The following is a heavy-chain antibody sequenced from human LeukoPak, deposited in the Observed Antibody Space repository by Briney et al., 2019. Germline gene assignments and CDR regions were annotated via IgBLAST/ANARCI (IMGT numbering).Heavy chain of an antibody. V-gene: IGHV1-18*01. Sequence: ASVKVSCKASGYTFTSYGISWVRQAPGQGLEWMGWISAYNGNTNYAQRLQGRVTMTTDTSTSTAYMELRSLRSDDTAVYYCARDDFRSGYLFSDYWGQGSLVTVSS. CDR3: ARDDFRSGYLFSDY. J-gene: IGHJ4*02. D-gene: IGHD3-3*01. CDR2: ISAYNGNT. CDR1: GYTFTSYG.